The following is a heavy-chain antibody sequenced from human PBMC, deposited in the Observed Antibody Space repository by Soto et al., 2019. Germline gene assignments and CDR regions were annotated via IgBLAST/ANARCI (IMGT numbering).Heavy chain of an antibody. D-gene: IGHD4-4*01. CDR1: GGSISSCGYY. J-gene: IGHJ6*02. CDR2: IYYSGST. V-gene: IGHV4-31*03. CDR3: ASVGSGNYPYYDYGMDV. Sequence: QVQLQESGPGLVKPSQTLSLPCTVSGGSISSCGYYWRWIRPHPGTGLEWIGYIYYSGSTYYHPSLKSRVTISGDTSKSQFSLKRSSVTAADTAVYYCASVGSGNYPYYDYGMDVWGQGNTVTVS.